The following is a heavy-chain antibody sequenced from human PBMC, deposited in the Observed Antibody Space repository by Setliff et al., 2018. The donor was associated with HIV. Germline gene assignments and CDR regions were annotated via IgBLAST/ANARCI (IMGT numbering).Heavy chain of an antibody. CDR1: GGSNSSYY. CDR3: ARARGNYFDY. J-gene: IGHJ4*02. Sequence: PSETLSLTCTVSGGSNSSYYWSWIRQPPGKGLEWIGYIYYSGRTNYNTSLKSRVTISVDTTKNQFSLKLSSVTAADTAVYYCARARGNYFDYWGQGTLVTVSS. CDR2: IYYSGRT. V-gene: IGHV4-59*01.